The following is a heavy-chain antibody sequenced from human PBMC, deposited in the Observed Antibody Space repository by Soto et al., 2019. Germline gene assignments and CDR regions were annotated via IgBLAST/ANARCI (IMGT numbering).Heavy chain of an antibody. CDR2: IYYSGST. J-gene: IGHJ5*02. V-gene: IGHV4-31*03. CDR1: GGSISSGGYY. D-gene: IGHD5-18*01. Sequence: QVQLQESGPGLVKPSQTLSLTCTVSGGSISSGGYYWSWIRQHPGKGLEWIGYIYYSGSTYYNPSLKSRVTLSVDTSKNQFSLKLSSVTAADTAVYYCARGGYSYGYGPNWFDPWGQGTLVTVSS. CDR3: ARGGYSYGYGPNWFDP.